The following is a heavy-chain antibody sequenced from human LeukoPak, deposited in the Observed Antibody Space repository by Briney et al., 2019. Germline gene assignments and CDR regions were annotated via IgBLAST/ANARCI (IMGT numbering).Heavy chain of an antibody. CDR2: IWYDGSNR. D-gene: IGHD3-22*01. CDR3: VRELPPVVKYYFDF. CDR1: GFTFSSYG. J-gene: IGHJ4*02. Sequence: GPSLRLSCAASGFTFSSYGMHWVRQAPAKGLEWVAVIWYDGSNRYYADSVKGRFTISRDNSKNTLFLQMNSLRAEDTAVYYCVRELPPVVKYYFDFWGQGTLVTVSS. V-gene: IGHV3-33*01.